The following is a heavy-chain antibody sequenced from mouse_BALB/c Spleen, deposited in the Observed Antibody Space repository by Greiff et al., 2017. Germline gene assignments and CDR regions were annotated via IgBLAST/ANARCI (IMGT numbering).Heavy chain of an antibody. CDR2: INSNGGST. J-gene: IGHJ2*01. CDR1: GFTFSSYG. CDR3: ARVAGNYPFDY. D-gene: IGHD2-1*01. Sequence: EVKLMESGGGLVQPGGSLKLSCAASGFTFSSYGMSWVRQTPDKRLELVATINSNGGSTYYPDSVKGRFTISRDNAKNTLYLQMSSLKSEDTAMYYCARVAGNYPFDYWGQGTTLTVSS. V-gene: IGHV5-6-3*01.